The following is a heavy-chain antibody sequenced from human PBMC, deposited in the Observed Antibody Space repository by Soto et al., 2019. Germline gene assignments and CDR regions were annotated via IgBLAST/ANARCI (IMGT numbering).Heavy chain of an antibody. CDR1: GFNFSIYG. J-gene: IGHJ4*02. Sequence: QVQLVESGGGVVQPGRSLRLSCAASGFNFSIYGMHWVRQAPGKGLEWVAIIWYDGSNQYYGDSVKGRFTISRDNSKNTLYLQMNSLRAEDTDLYYCARGTPTDYWGQGTLVTVSS. D-gene: IGHD2-15*01. V-gene: IGHV3-33*01. CDR3: ARGTPTDY. CDR2: IWYDGSNQ.